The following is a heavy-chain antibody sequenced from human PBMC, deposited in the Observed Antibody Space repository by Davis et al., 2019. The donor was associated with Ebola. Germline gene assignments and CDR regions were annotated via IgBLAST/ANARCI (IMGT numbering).Heavy chain of an antibody. CDR2: IKQDGSEK. CDR3: AKGDRLDY. D-gene: IGHD2-21*02. Sequence: GESLKISCAASGFTFSSYWMHWVRQAPGKGLEWVANIKQDGSEKDYVDSVKGRFTISRDNSKNTLYLQMNSLRAEDTAVYYCAKGDRLDYWGQGTLVTVSS. CDR1: GFTFSSYW. J-gene: IGHJ4*02. V-gene: IGHV3-7*01.